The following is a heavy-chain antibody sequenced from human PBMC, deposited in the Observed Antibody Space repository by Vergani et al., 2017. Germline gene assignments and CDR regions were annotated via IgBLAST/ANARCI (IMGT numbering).Heavy chain of an antibody. J-gene: IGHJ6*03. V-gene: IGHV1-69*01. CDR3: ARARPSPLMANSITIFGVVPMPVYYYYMDV. CDR1: GGTFSSYA. D-gene: IGHD3-3*01. Sequence: QVQLVQSGAEVKKPGSSVKVSCKASGGTFSSYAISWVRQAPGQGLEWMGGIIPIFGTANYAQKFQGRVTITADESTSTAYMELSSLRSEDTAVYYCARARPSPLMANSITIFGVVPMPVYYYYMDVWGKGTTVTVSS. CDR2: IIPIFGTA.